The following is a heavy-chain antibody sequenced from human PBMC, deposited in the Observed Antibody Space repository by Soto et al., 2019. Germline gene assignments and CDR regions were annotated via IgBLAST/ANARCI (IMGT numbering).Heavy chain of an antibody. V-gene: IGHV5-51*01. CDR3: ARLSGCSSTSCYTHMDV. D-gene: IGHD2-2*02. CDR2: IYPGDSDT. CDR1: GYSFTSYW. Sequence: LGESLKISCKGSGYSFTSYWISWVRQMPGRGLEWMGIIYPGDSDTRYSPSFQGQVTISADKSISTAYLQWSSLKASDTAMYYCARLSGCSSTSCYTHMDVWGQGTTVTVSS. J-gene: IGHJ6*02.